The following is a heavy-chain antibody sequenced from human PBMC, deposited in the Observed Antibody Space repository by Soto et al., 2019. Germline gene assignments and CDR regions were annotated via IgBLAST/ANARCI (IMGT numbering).Heavy chain of an antibody. D-gene: IGHD4-17*01. Sequence: SETLSLTCTVSGGSISSYYWSWIRQPPGKGLEWIGYIYYSGSTNYNPSLKSRVTISVDTSKNQFSLKLSSVTAADTAVYYCARSGNYGDYVDYWGQGTLVTVSS. CDR3: ARSGNYGDYVDY. V-gene: IGHV4-59*01. J-gene: IGHJ4*02. CDR2: IYYSGST. CDR1: GGSISSYY.